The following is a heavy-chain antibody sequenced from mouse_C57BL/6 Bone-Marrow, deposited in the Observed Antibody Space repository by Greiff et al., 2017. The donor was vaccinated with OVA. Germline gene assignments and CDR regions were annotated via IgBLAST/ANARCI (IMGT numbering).Heavy chain of an antibody. V-gene: IGHV1-59*01. J-gene: IGHJ3*01. CDR2: IDPSDSYT. CDR1: GYTFTSYW. Sequence: VQLQQPGAELVRPGTSVKLSCKASGYTFTSYWMQWVKQRPGQGLEWIGVIDPSDSYTNYNQKFKGKATLTVDTSSSTAYMQLSSLTSEDSAVYYCARRGYYGLFAYWGQGTLVTVSA. D-gene: IGHD1-1*01. CDR3: ARRGYYGLFAY.